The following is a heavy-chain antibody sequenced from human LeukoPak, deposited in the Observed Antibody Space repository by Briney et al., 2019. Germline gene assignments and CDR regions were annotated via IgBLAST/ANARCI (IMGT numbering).Heavy chain of an antibody. Sequence: PSETLSLTCTVSGGSISSSSYYWGWIRQPPGKGLEWIGEINHSGSTNYNPSLKSRVTISVDTSKNQFSLKLSSVTAADTAVYYCARETGRDGYTRPRIRYFDLWGRGTLVTVSS. V-gene: IGHV4-39*07. CDR2: INHSGST. D-gene: IGHD5-24*01. CDR1: GGSISSSSYY. CDR3: ARETGRDGYTRPRIRYFDL. J-gene: IGHJ2*01.